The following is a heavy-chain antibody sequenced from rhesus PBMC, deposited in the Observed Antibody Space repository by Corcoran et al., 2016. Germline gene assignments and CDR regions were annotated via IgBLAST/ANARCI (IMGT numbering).Heavy chain of an antibody. J-gene: IGHJ4*01. CDR1: GYSISSGYG. CDR3: ARAPYYYSGTFDY. CDR2: IYGGSGNT. V-gene: IGHV4-127*01. Sequence: QVQLQESGPGLVKPSETLSLTCAVSGYSISSGYGWDWIRQPPGKGLEWIGQIYGGSGNTYYNPFLKCRVTVSKDPSKNQFSLKLSSVTAADTAVYYCARAPYYYSGTFDYWGQGVLVTVSS. D-gene: IGHD3-16*01.